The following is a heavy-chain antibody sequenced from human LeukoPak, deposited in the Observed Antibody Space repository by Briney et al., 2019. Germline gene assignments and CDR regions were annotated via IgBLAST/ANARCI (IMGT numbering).Heavy chain of an antibody. Sequence: ASVKVSCKASGYTFIGYYMHWVRQAPGQGHEWMGWINPDSGGTNYAQKFQGRVTMTRDTSITTAYMELSWLRSDDTAVYYCARANSGLGYCSSTSCYSGLVYDYWGQGTLVTVSS. D-gene: IGHD2-2*02. CDR3: ARANSGLGYCSSTSCYSGLVYDY. V-gene: IGHV1-2*02. J-gene: IGHJ4*02. CDR2: INPDSGGT. CDR1: GYTFIGYY.